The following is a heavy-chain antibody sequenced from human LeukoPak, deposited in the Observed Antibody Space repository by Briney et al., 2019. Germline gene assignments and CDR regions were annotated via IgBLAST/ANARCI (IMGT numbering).Heavy chain of an antibody. D-gene: IGHD3-3*01. J-gene: IGHJ4*02. CDR2: IRYDGSNN. V-gene: IGHV3-30*02. CDR3: AKLSSKYDFWSGYYSGY. CDR1: GFTISSYY. Sequence: GGTLTLTCTASGFTISSYYKHWVRQPPGKGLEWVAFIRYDGSNNYYADSVKGRFTTSIDNSNNTLHLQMNSLRADDTAVYYCAKLSSKYDFWSGYYSGYWGQGNLVTVSS.